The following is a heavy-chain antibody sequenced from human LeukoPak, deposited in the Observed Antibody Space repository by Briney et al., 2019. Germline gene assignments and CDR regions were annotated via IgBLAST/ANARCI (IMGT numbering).Heavy chain of an antibody. J-gene: IGHJ4*02. D-gene: IGHD1-26*01. V-gene: IGHV4-59*01. Sequence: PSETLSLTCTVSGGSLIPYYWSWIRQPPGKGLEWIGYIYHSGTTNYSPPLKGRATSSVDMSKNQTSLRLSSVTAADTAVYFCARVDSGTYYMPFDYWGQGSLVTVSS. CDR3: ARVDSGTYYMPFDY. CDR2: IYHSGTT. CDR1: GGSLIPYY.